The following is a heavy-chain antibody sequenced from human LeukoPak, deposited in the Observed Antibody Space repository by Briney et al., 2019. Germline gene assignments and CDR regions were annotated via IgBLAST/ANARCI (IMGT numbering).Heavy chain of an antibody. Sequence: SETLSLTCAVYGGSFSGYYWSWIRQPPGKGLEWIGEINHSGSTNYNPSLKSRVTISVDTSKNQFSLKLSSVTAADTAVYYCAASPYDFWSGYSHWGQGTLVTVSS. J-gene: IGHJ4*02. V-gene: IGHV4-34*01. CDR1: GGSFSGYY. D-gene: IGHD3-3*01. CDR2: INHSGST. CDR3: AASPYDFWSGYSH.